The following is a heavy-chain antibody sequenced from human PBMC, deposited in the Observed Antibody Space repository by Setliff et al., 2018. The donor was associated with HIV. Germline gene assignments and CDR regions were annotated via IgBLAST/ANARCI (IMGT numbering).Heavy chain of an antibody. CDR3: ARYSSSLEFDY. CDR2: IYHSGST. J-gene: IGHJ4*02. V-gene: IGHV4-59*05. CDR1: GGSINNHY. D-gene: IGHD6-6*01. Sequence: TLSLTCTVSGGSINNHYWYWIRQPAGKGLEWIGRIYHSGSTFYNPSLKSRVTISVDTSKNQFSLKLSSVTAADTAVYYCARYSSSLEFDYWGQGTLVTVSS.